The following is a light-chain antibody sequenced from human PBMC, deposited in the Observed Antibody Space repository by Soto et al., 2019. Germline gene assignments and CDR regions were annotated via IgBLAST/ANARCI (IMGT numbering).Light chain of an antibody. J-gene: IGKJ2*01. CDR3: QDYGSSPYT. CDR1: QSVSHNH. CDR2: VAS. V-gene: IGKV3-20*01. Sequence: EIVLTQSPGTLSLSPGESATHSCRASQSVSHNHLAWYQQKPGQAPRLLIYVASNRATAFPDRFSGSGSGTDFTLTISRLEPEDFAVYYCQDYGSSPYTFGQGTKLEIK.